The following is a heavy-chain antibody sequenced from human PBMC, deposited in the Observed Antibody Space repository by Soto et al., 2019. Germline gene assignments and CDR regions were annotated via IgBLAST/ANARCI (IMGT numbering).Heavy chain of an antibody. D-gene: IGHD3-10*01. V-gene: IGHV1-69*08. CDR2: IIPILGIA. CDR3: ARDGEARVRVDYYYGMDV. J-gene: IGHJ6*02. CDR1: GGTFSSYT. Sequence: QVQLVQSGAEVKKPGSSVKVSCKASGGTFSSYTISWVRQAPGQGLEWMGRIIPILGIANYAQKFQGRVTITSDNSTSTAYLELSGMRSEDTAVYYCARDGEARVRVDYYYGMDVWGQGPTVTVSS.